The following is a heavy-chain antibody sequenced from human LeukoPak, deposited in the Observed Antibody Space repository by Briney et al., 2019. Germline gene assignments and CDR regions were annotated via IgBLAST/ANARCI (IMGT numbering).Heavy chain of an antibody. D-gene: IGHD2/OR15-2a*01. CDR2: INQDGSEK. CDR3: TTFYSRLTDY. V-gene: IGHV3-7*05. J-gene: IGHJ4*02. CDR1: GFNLNSYW. Sequence: GGSLRLSCAASGFNLNSYWIICVRQAPGKGLEWLANINQDGSEKYYVDSVKGRFTISRDNAKNSLYLQMNSLRAEDTAVYYCTTFYSRLTDYWGQGTLVTVSS.